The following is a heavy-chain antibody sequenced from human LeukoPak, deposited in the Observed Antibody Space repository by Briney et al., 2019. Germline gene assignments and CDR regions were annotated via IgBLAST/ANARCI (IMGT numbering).Heavy chain of an antibody. V-gene: IGHV1-18*04. Sequence: ASVKVSCKASGYTFTGYYMHWVRQAPGQGLEWMGWISAYNGNTNYAQKLQGRVTMTTDTSTSTAYMELRSLRSDDTAVYYCARLTMVRGVPNWFDPWGQGTLVTVSS. CDR1: GYTFTGYY. CDR3: ARLTMVRGVPNWFDP. J-gene: IGHJ5*02. D-gene: IGHD3-10*01. CDR2: ISAYNGNT.